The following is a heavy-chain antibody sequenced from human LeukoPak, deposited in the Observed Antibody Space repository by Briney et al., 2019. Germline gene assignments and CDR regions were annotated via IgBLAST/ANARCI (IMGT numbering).Heavy chain of an antibody. J-gene: IGHJ2*01. CDR3: ASYAKDIVVLPAASIYWYFDL. CDR1: GGSFSGYY. D-gene: IGHD2-2*01. CDR2: INHSGST. Sequence: PSETLSFTCAVYGGSFSGYYWSWIRQPPGKGLEWIGEINHSGSTNYNPSLKSRVTISVDTSKNQFSLKLSSVTAADTAVYYCASYAKDIVVLPAASIYWYFDLWGRGTLVTVSS. V-gene: IGHV4-34*01.